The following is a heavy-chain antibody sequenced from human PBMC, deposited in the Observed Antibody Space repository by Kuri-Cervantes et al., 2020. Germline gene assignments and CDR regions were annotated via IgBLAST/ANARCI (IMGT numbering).Heavy chain of an antibody. D-gene: IGHD5-18*01. V-gene: IGHV1-3*02. CDR3: ARDDMVTPQAAAFDI. CDR1: GYTFTSYA. J-gene: IGHJ3*02. CDR2: SNAGNGNT. Sequence: ASVKVSCKASGYTFTSYAMHWVRQAPGQRLEWMGWSNAGNGNTKYSQEFQGRVTITRDKSASTAYMELSSLRSEDTAVYYCARDDMVTPQAAAFDIWGQGTMVTVSS.